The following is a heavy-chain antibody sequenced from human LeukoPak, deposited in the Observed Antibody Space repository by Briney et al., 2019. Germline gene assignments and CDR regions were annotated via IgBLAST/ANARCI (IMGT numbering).Heavy chain of an antibody. CDR2: INPGGST. CDR1: GGSFSGYY. Sequence: SETLSLTCALSGGSFSGYYWSWIRQPPGKGLEWIGEINPGGSTNYNPSLKSRVTISVDTSKNQFSLKLSSVTAADTAVYYCARVPRYSYGLNWFDPWGQGTLVTVSS. J-gene: IGHJ5*02. CDR3: ARVPRYSYGLNWFDP. D-gene: IGHD5-18*01. V-gene: IGHV4-34*01.